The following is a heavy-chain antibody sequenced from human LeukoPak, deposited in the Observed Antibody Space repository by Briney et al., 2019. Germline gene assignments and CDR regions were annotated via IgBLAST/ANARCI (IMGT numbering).Heavy chain of an antibody. D-gene: IGHD6-13*01. CDR1: GGTFSSYA. V-gene: IGHV1-69*05. CDR2: IIPKTGTA. J-gene: IGHJ4*02. CDR3: ARGPRAAADDY. Sequence: GASVKVSCKASGGTFSSYAISWVRQAPGQGLEWMGGIIPKTGTANYPQKFQGRVTITTDESTSTAYMELSSLRSEDTAVYYCARGPRAAADDYWGQGTLVTVSS.